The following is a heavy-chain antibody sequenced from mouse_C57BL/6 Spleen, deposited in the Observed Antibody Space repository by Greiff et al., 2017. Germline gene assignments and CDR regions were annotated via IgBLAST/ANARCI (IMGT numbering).Heavy chain of an antibody. J-gene: IGHJ1*03. V-gene: IGHV1-72*01. CDR1: GYTFTSYW. D-gene: IGHD2-4*01. CDR3: AKEGGVYYDYYWYFDV. Sequence: VQLQQPGAELVKPGASVKLSCKASGYTFTSYWMHWVKQRPGRGLEWIGRIDPNSGGTKYNEKFKSKATLTVDKPSSTAYMQLSRLTSEDSAVYCCAKEGGVYYDYYWYFDVWGTGTTVTVSS. CDR2: IDPNSGGT.